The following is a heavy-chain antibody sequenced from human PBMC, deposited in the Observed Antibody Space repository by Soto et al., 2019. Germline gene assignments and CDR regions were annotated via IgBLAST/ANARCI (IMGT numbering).Heavy chain of an antibody. V-gene: IGHV1-69*06. Sequence: SVKVSCKASGGTLGSYVISWVRQAPGQGLEWMGGIIPIFGTANYAQKFQGRVTITADKSTSTAYMELSSLRSEDTAVYYCARGVRGYSYGVDYWGQGTLVTV. CDR3: ARGVRGYSYGVDY. CDR1: GGTLGSYV. CDR2: IIPIFGTA. D-gene: IGHD5-18*01. J-gene: IGHJ4*02.